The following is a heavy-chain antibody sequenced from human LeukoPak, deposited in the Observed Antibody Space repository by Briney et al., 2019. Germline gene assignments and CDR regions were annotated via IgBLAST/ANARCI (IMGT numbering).Heavy chain of an antibody. V-gene: IGHV3-23*01. CDR1: GFTFSSYA. J-gene: IGHJ4*02. CDR3: AKAVYVWGSYRYHFDS. Sequence: SGGSLRLSCAASGFTFSSYAMSWVRQAPGKGPEWVSAISGSGGTTYYADSMKDRFTISRDNSKNTLYLQMNSLRAEDTAVYYCAKAVYVWGSYRYHFDSWGQGTLVTVSS. CDR2: ISGSGGTT. D-gene: IGHD3-16*02.